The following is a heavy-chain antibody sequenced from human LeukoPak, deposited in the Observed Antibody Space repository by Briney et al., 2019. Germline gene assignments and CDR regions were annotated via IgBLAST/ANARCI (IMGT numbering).Heavy chain of an antibody. V-gene: IGHV3-23*01. CDR1: GFTFSSYA. CDR2: ISGSGGST. Sequence: GGSLRLSCAASGFTFSSYAMSWVRQAPGKGLEWVSAISGSGGSTYYADSVKGRFTISRDNSKNTLYLQMNSLRAEDTAVYYCAEPEGGYYDIRPDWGQGTLVTVSS. D-gene: IGHD3-22*01. J-gene: IGHJ4*02. CDR3: AEPEGGYYDIRPD.